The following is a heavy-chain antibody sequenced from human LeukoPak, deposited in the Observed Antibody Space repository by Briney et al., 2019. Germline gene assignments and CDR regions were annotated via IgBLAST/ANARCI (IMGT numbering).Heavy chain of an antibody. CDR2: IYYSGST. V-gene: IGHV4-59*01. CDR3: ATWSISSSSFDY. J-gene: IGHJ4*02. D-gene: IGHD6-6*01. Sequence: SETLSLTCTVSGGSISSYYRSWIRQPPGKGLEWIGYIYYSGSTNYNPSLKSRVTISVDTAKNQFSLKLSSVTAAYTAVYYCATWSISSSSFDYWGQGTLVTVSS. CDR1: GGSISSYY.